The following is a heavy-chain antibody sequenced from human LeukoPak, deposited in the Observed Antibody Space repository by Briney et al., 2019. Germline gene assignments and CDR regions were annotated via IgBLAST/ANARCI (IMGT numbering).Heavy chain of an antibody. Sequence: SETLSLTCTVSGGSISSSSYYWGWIRQPPGKGLEWIGSIYYSGSTCYNPSLKSRVTISVDTSKNQFSLKLSSVTAADTAVYYCARLNWNYYFDYWGQGTLVTVSS. CDR3: ARLNWNYYFDY. CDR1: GGSISSSSYY. CDR2: IYYSGST. J-gene: IGHJ4*02. V-gene: IGHV4-39*01. D-gene: IGHD1-1*01.